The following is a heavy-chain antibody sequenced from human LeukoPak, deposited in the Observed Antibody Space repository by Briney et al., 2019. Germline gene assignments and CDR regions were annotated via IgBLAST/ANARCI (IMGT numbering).Heavy chain of an antibody. CDR2: IYYSGST. Sequence: SETLSLTCTVSGGSISSHYWSWIRQPPGKGLEWIGYIYYSGSTNYNPSLKSRVTISVDTSKNQFSLKLSSVTAADTAVYYCARRIVGARNFDYWGQGTLVTVSS. J-gene: IGHJ4*02. V-gene: IGHV4-59*11. D-gene: IGHD1-26*01. CDR1: GGSISSHY. CDR3: ARRIVGARNFDY.